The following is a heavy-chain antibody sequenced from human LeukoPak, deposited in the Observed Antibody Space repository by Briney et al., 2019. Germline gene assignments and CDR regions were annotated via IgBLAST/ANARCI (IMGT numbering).Heavy chain of an antibody. Sequence: GGSLRLSCAASGFTFSSYGMSWVRQAPGKGLEWVSSIRGSGGNTYYADSAKGRFTISRDNSKNMLYLQMNSLRVEDTAVYYCARDGGYTSAWSWGQGTLVTVSS. V-gene: IGHV3-23*01. D-gene: IGHD6-19*01. CDR1: GFTFSSYG. J-gene: IGHJ5*02. CDR3: ARDGGYTSAWS. CDR2: IRGSGGNT.